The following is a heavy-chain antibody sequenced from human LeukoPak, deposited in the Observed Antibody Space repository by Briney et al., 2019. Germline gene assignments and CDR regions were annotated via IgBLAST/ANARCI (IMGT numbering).Heavy chain of an antibody. Sequence: GGSLRLSCAASELSFSRYGMHWVRQAPGKGLEYVSAISANGDSTYYANSVNGRFTISRDNSKTTLYLHMVSLRHEDKAVYYCARLRQRDAFDIWGQATMVTLSS. CDR1: ELSFSRYG. CDR2: ISANGDST. D-gene: IGHD6-25*01. V-gene: IGHV3-64*01. J-gene: IGHJ3*02. CDR3: ARLRQRDAFDI.